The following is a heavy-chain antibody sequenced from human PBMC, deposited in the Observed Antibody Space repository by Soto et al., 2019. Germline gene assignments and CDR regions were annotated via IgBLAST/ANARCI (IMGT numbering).Heavy chain of an antibody. D-gene: IGHD7-27*01. V-gene: IGHV4-34*01. CDR2: INHGGRT. Sequence: QVQLQQWGAGLVKPSETLSVTCAVSGASFTAFYWTWIRQPPGKGLEWIGEINHGGRTNYNPSLKSRTTISLDTSKTPFSPTLYSVTAADTAVYSCRLLGGNRSHSADNTWFDPWGQGTLVTVSS. J-gene: IGHJ5*02. CDR3: RLLGGNRSHSADNTWFDP. CDR1: GASFTAFY.